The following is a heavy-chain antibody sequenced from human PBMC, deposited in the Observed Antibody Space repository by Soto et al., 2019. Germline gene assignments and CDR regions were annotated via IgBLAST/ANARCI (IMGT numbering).Heavy chain of an antibody. CDR1: GFTFDDSA. V-gene: IGHV3-9*01. Sequence: VQLVESGGGLVQPGRSLRLSCAASGFTFDDSAMHWVRQAPGKGLEWVSGISWNSGSIGYADSVKGRFTISRDNAKNSLYLQMNSLRAEDTALYYCAKDRGLVLSFYFDYWGQGTLVTVSS. D-gene: IGHD6-19*01. CDR3: AKDRGLVLSFYFDY. CDR2: ISWNSGSI. J-gene: IGHJ4*02.